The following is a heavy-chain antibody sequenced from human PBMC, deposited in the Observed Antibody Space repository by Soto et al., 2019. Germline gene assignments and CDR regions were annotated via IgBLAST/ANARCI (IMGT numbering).Heavy chain of an antibody. CDR1: RYTFNSYD. V-gene: IGHV1-8*01. D-gene: IGHD6-13*01. CDR2: MNPNSGNT. CDR3: ARRKIAAAGFDY. J-gene: IGHJ4*02. Sequence: ASVKVACKSSRYTFNSYDITGVLQATGQGLEWMGWMNPNSGNTGYAQKFQGRVTMTRNTSISTAYMELSSLRSEDTAVYYCARRKIAAAGFDYWGQGTLVTVSS.